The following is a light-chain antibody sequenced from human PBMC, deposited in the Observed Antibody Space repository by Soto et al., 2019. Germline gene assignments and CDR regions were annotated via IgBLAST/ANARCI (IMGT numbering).Light chain of an antibody. CDR3: SSYAGSNNL. V-gene: IGLV2-8*01. J-gene: IGLJ2*01. Sequence: QSALTQPPSASGSPGQSVTISCTGTSSDVRGYNYVSWYQQHPGEAPKLIIYEVTKRPSGVPDRFSGSKSGNTASLTVSGLQAEDEADYYCSSYAGSNNLFGGGTKLTVL. CDR1: SSDVRGYNY. CDR2: EVT.